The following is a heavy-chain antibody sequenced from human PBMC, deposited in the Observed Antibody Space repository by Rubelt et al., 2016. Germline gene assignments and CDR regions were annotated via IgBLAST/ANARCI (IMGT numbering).Heavy chain of an antibody. D-gene: IGHD1-14*01. CDR2: IDPNSGGT. J-gene: IGHJ5*02. CDR3: ARGDHNFDP. V-gene: IGHV1-2*06. CDR1: GYAFIDFY. Sequence: QVHLVQSGAEVKKPGASVKVSCKASGYAFIDFYIHWVRQAPGQGLEWMGRIDPNSGGTNYAQKFQDRGTRTRDTSVGSAYLDRRRLTSDDTAIYYCARGDHNFDPWGRGTLVTVSS.